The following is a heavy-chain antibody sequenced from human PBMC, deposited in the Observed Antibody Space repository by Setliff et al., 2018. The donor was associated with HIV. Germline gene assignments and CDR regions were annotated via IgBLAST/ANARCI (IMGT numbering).Heavy chain of an antibody. Sequence: PSETLSLTCTVSGGSISSHFWSWTRQPPGKGLEWIGSIYYSGSTNYNPSLKSRVTISVVTSKNQFSLKLSSVTAADTAVYYCARGTLYYDYVWGTPFPFDYWGQGTLVTVSS. V-gene: IGHV4-59*11. CDR1: GGSISSHF. CDR2: IYYSGST. CDR3: ARGTLYYDYVWGTPFPFDY. D-gene: IGHD3-16*01. J-gene: IGHJ4*02.